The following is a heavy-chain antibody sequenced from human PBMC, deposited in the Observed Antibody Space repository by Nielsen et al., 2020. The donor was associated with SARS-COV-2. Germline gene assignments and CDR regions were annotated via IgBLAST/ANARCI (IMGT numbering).Heavy chain of an antibody. V-gene: IGHV3-30-3*01. D-gene: IGHD3-10*02. J-gene: IGHJ6*03. Sequence: GESLKISCAASEFSLSFYTMHWVRQAPGKGLEWVALISYDGSNRYHGDSVKGRFTISRDGSKNTLFLQMNRLGPEDTAVYFCARDQMFRAVHYFYHYNMDVWGKGTTVSVSS. CDR2: ISYDGSNR. CDR1: EFSLSFYT. CDR3: ARDQMFRAVHYFYHYNMDV.